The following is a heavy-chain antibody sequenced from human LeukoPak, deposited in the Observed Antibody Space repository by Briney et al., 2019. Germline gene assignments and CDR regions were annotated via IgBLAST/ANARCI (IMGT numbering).Heavy chain of an antibody. Sequence: SVKVSCKASGGTFHSYIVTWVRQAPGQGLERMGGIVPIIGTANYAQKFQGRVTITADDSTSTAYMELRSLRSEDTAIYYCARDQRPSCLGGICYSGDYWGQGTLVTVTS. CDR3: ARDQRPSCLGGICYSGDY. CDR1: GGTFHSYI. D-gene: IGHD2-15*01. CDR2: IVPIIGTA. J-gene: IGHJ4*02. V-gene: IGHV1-69*01.